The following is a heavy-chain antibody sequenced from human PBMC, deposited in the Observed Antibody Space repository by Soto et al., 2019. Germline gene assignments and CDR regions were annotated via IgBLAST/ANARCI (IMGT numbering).Heavy chain of an antibody. J-gene: IGHJ4*02. CDR1: GYNFNSYT. Sequence: GASVKVSCKASGYNFNSYTISWVRQAPGQGLEWMGRISAYNGNTNYAQKLQGRVTMTTDTSTSTAYMELRSLRSDDTAVYYCARGMSGDFTWALYWGQGTLVTVSS. V-gene: IGHV1-18*01. CDR2: ISAYNGNT. D-gene: IGHD3-3*01. CDR3: ARGMSGDFTWALY.